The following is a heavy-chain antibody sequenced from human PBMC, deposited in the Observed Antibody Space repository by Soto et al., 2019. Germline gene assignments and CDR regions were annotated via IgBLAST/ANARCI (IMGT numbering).Heavy chain of an antibody. CDR3: AKDGVCSCGRCYFWAKAPGPLSYMDV. CDR2: ITWNSGNI. J-gene: IGHJ6*03. V-gene: IGHV3-9*01. CDR1: RFTFDDYA. Sequence: PGGSLRLSCAASRFTFDDYAMHWARQAPGKGLEWVSGITWNSGNIGYADSVKGRFTISRNNAKNSLYLQMNSLRAEDTALYYCAKDGVCSCGRCYFWAKAPGPLSYMDVWGRGTTVTVSS. D-gene: IGHD2-15*01.